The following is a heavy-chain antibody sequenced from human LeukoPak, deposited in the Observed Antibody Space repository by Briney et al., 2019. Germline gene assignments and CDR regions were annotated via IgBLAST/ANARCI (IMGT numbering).Heavy chain of an antibody. J-gene: IGHJ3*02. Sequence: PGGSLRLSCAASGFVFSGSAMHRVRQASGKGLEWVGRIRSKANGYTTAYAASVKGRFIISRDDSKNTAYLQMNGLKTEDTAVYCCTVLGGRDAFENWGQGTMVTVSS. V-gene: IGHV3-73*01. D-gene: IGHD3-10*01. CDR2: IRSKANGYTT. CDR3: TVLGGRDAFEN. CDR1: GFVFSGSA.